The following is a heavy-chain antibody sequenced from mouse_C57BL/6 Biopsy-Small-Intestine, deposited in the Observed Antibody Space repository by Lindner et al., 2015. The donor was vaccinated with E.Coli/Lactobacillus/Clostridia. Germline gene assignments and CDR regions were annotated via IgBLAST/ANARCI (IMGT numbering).Heavy chain of an antibody. CDR2: IYPREGST. Sequence: VQLQESGPDLVKPGASVKLSCKASGYTFTSHDINWVKQRPGQGLEWIGWIYPREGSTKYNEKFKGKATLTVDTSSSTANMELHSLTSEDSAVYFCARWTYDYDEGWYFDVWGIGTTVTVSS. J-gene: IGHJ1*03. D-gene: IGHD2-4*01. CDR3: ARWTYDYDEGWYFDV. V-gene: IGHV1-85*01. CDR1: GYTFTSHD.